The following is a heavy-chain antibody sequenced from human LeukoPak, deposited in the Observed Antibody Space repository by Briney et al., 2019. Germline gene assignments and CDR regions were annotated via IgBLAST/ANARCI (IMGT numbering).Heavy chain of an antibody. CDR2: IIPIFGTA. Sequence: SVKVSCKASGGTFISYAISWVRQAPGQGLEWMGGIIPIFGTANYAQKFQGRVTITADESTSTAYMELSSLRSEDTAVYYCARDLDTAMAMGYWGQGTLVTVSS. D-gene: IGHD5-18*01. J-gene: IGHJ4*02. V-gene: IGHV1-69*01. CDR3: ARDLDTAMAMGY. CDR1: GGTFISYA.